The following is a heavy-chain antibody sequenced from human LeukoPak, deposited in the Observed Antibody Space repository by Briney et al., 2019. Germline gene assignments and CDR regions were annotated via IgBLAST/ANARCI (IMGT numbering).Heavy chain of an antibody. CDR3: AHLRRVSIFGLIIGGLFDF. V-gene: IGHV4-4*02. CDR1: GDSSSSHSW. Sequence: SGTLSLTCAVSGDSSSSHSWWSWVRQSPGRGLEWIGEISHSEDTNCNPSLKGRVTMSVNKSDNQFSLRLTSVTAADTAVYYCAHLRRVSIFGLIIGGLFDFWGQGTLVTVSS. D-gene: IGHD3/OR15-3a*01. CDR2: ISHSEDT. J-gene: IGHJ4*02.